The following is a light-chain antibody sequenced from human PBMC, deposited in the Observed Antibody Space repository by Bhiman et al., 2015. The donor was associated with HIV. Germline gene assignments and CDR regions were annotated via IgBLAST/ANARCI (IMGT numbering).Light chain of an antibody. CDR1: SSDVGAYNY. Sequence: QSALTQPASVSGSPGQSITISCTGTSSDVGAYNYVSWYQQHPGKGPKLMIYDVSNRPSGVSNRFSGSKSGNTASLTISGLQAEDEADYYCSSYTSSSAYVFGTGTKVTVL. V-gene: IGLV2-14*03. J-gene: IGLJ1*01. CDR2: DVS. CDR3: SSYTSSSAYV.